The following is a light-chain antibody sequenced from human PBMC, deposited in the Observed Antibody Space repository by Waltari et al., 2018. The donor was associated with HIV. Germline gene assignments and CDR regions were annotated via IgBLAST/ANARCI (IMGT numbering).Light chain of an antibody. Sequence: QSVLTHPPSVSGAPRQRATISCTGSRSDIGAGYAVHCYQQLPGTAPKLLIHGNNNRPSGVPDRFSGSKSGTSASLAITGLQAEDEADYYCQSDDSSLIGVAVFGGVTQLSVL. V-gene: IGLV1-40*01. CDR1: RSDIGAGYA. J-gene: IGLJ7*01. CDR2: GNN. CDR3: QSDDSSLIGVAV.